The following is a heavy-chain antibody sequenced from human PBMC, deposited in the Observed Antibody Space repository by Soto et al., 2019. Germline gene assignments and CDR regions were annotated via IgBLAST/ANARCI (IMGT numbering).Heavy chain of an antibody. J-gene: IGHJ4*02. CDR2: IYHSGST. V-gene: IGHV4-4*02. D-gene: IGHD6-6*01. CDR1: SGSISCSNW. CDR3: ASFIAARHGDDY. Sequence: PSETLSLTCAVSSGSISCSNWWSWVRQPPGKGLEWIGEIYHSGSTYYNPSLKSRVTISVDTSKNQFSLKLSSVTAADTAVYYWASFIAARHGDDYWGQGTLVTVPS.